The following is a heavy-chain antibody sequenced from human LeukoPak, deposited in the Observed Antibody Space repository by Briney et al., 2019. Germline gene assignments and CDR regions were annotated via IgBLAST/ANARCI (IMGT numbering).Heavy chain of an antibody. CDR2: ISGSGDST. V-gene: IGHV3-23*01. Sequence: GGSLRLSCAASGLTFSSCAMSWVRQAPGKGLEWVSAISGSGDSTYYADSVKGRFTISRDNSKNTLYLQMNSLRAEDTAVYYCAKDPTTVVTSYWGQGTLVTVSS. J-gene: IGHJ4*02. D-gene: IGHD4-23*01. CDR3: AKDPTTVVTSY. CDR1: GLTFSSCA.